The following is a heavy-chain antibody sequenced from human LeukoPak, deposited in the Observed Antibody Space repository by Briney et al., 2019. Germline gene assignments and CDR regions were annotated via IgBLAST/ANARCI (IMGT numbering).Heavy chain of an antibody. Sequence: GGSLRLSGEASGLTFSSYEMIWVRQAPGKGLQWVSYISSSGSNIYYADSVKGRITISRDNAKNSVYLQMNSLRAEDTAVYYCAREGADGYLFDYWGQGTLVTVSS. V-gene: IGHV3-48*03. J-gene: IGHJ4*02. CDR2: ISSSGSNI. CDR1: GLTFSSYE. CDR3: AREGADGYLFDY. D-gene: IGHD5-18*01.